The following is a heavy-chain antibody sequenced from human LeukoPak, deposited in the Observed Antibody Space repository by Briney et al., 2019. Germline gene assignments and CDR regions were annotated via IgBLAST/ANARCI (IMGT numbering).Heavy chain of an antibody. CDR3: ARGPIRRDGYNHFDY. CDR1: GGSFSGYY. CDR2: INHSGST. Sequence: SETLSLTCAVYGGSFSGYYWSWIRQPPGKGLEWLGEINHSGSTNYNPSLKSRVTISVDTSKNQFSLKLSSVTAADTAVYYCARGPIRRDGYNHFDYWGQGTLVTVSS. J-gene: IGHJ4*02. D-gene: IGHD5-24*01. V-gene: IGHV4-34*01.